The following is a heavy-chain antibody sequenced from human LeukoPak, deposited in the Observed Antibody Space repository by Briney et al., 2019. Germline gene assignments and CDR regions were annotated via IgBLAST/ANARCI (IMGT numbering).Heavy chain of an antibody. V-gene: IGHV1-2*06. CDR1: GYTFTDYN. CDR2: INPNSGGT. Sequence: ASVKVSCKASGYTFTDYNIHWVRQAPGQGLEWMGRINPNSGGTNYAQKFQGRVHMTRDTSISTAYMELSRLRSDDTALYYCARVVYYFYAMDVWGQGTTVTVSS. CDR3: ARVVYYFYAMDV. J-gene: IGHJ6*02. D-gene: IGHD2-8*01.